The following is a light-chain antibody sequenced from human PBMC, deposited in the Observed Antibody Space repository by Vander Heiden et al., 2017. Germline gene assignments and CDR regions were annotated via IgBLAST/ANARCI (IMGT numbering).Light chain of an antibody. CDR3: QQTYTTPQT. CDR1: QSIGVY. Sequence: DIQMTQSPSSLSPSLGDRVTITCRTSQSIGVYLNWYQQKPGKAPNLLIYIASSLQTGVPPRFSGSGSGIDFTLTSSSLQPEDSATYYCQQTYTTPQTFGGGTKVEIK. V-gene: IGKV1-39*01. CDR2: IAS. J-gene: IGKJ4*01.